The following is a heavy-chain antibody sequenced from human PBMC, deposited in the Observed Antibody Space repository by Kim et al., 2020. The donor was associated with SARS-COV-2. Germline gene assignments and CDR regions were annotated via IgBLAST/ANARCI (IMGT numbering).Heavy chain of an antibody. CDR3: AREKLVGATHYYYYGMDV. Sequence: ASVKVSCKASGYTFTSYGISWVRQAPGQGLEWMGWISAYNGNTNYAQKLQGRVTMTTDTSTSTAYMELRSLRSDDTAVYYCAREKLVGATHYYYYGMDVWGQGTTVTVSS. J-gene: IGHJ6*02. CDR1: GYTFTSYG. V-gene: IGHV1-18*01. CDR2: ISAYNGNT. D-gene: IGHD1-26*01.